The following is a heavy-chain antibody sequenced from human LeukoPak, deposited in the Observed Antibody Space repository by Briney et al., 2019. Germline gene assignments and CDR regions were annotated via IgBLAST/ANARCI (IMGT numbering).Heavy chain of an antibody. V-gene: IGHV5-51*01. CDR2: IYPGDSDT. J-gene: IGHJ4*02. Sequence: GESLKISCKGSGYSFTSYWIGWVRQMPGKGLEWMGIIYPGDSDTRYSPSFQGQVTISADKSISTAYLQWSSLKASDTAMYYCVRLQRAGGYSYGHRLDYWGQGTLVTVSS. CDR1: GYSFTSYW. D-gene: IGHD5-18*01. CDR3: VRLQRAGGYSYGHRLDY.